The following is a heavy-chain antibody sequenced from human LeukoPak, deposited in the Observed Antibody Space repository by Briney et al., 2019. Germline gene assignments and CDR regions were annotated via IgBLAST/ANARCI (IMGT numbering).Heavy chain of an antibody. CDR1: GGSISSYY. Sequence: SETLSLTCIVSGGSISSYYWSWIRQPPGKGLEWIGYIYYSGSTNYNPSLKSRVTISVDTSKNQFSLKLSSVTAADTAIYYCARGLMMAVAGRGEFHYWGQGTLVTVSS. CDR2: IYYSGST. CDR3: ARGLMMAVAGRGEFHY. D-gene: IGHD6-13*01. J-gene: IGHJ4*02. V-gene: IGHV4-59*01.